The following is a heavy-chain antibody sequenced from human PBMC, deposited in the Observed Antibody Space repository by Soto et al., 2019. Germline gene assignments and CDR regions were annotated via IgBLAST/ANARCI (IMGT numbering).Heavy chain of an antibody. V-gene: IGHV3-7*01. CDR1: GFTFSSYW. Sequence: GVSLRLSCAASGFTFSSYWMSWVRQAPGKGLEWVANIKQDGSEKYYVDSVKGRFTISRDNAKNSLYLQMNSLRAEDTAVYYCAKVSMVRGRRIDYWGQGTLVTVSS. D-gene: IGHD3-10*01. CDR2: IKQDGSEK. J-gene: IGHJ4*02. CDR3: AKVSMVRGRRIDY.